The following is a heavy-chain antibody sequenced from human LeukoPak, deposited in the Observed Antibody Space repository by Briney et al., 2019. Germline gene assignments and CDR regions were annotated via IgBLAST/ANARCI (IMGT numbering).Heavy chain of an antibody. D-gene: IGHD1-14*01. J-gene: IGHJ4*02. CDR2: IYYSGST. Sequence: PSETLSLTCTVSGGSISPYHWSWIRQPPGRGLEWIGYIYYSGSTNYNPSLKSRVTISVDTSKNQFSLKLSSVTTADTAVYYCARWAKWNHDYWGQGTLVTVSS. CDR1: GGSISPYH. CDR3: ARWAKWNHDY. V-gene: IGHV4-59*01.